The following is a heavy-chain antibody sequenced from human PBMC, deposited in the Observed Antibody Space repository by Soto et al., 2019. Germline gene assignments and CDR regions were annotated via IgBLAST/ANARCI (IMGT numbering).Heavy chain of an antibody. CDR1: GFTSRSYW. D-gene: IGHD2-21*02. V-gene: IGHV3-7*03. CDR2: INQGGSGE. Sequence: EVQLVESGGGLVQPGGSLKISCGASGFTSRSYWMSWVRQAPGKGLEWVANINQGGSGEYYLDSVRGRFTISRDNAKNSLYLQIKSLRVDETAMYFCARVGCSCGDCFYDCWGQAALVTLSS. CDR3: ARVGCSCGDCFYDC. J-gene: IGHJ4*02.